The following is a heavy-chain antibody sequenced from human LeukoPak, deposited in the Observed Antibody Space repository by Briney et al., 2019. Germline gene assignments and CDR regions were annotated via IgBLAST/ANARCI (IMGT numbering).Heavy chain of an antibody. D-gene: IGHD3-10*01. CDR1: GCTFSSYD. V-gene: IGHV1-69*01. Sequence: GASVKVSCKASGCTFSSYDISWVRQAPGQGLEWMGGIIPIFGTANYAQKFQGRVTITADESTSTAYMELSSLRSEDTAVYYCARARITMVRGVIIPHDYYYYYMDVWGKGTTVTISS. CDR3: ARARITMVRGVIIPHDYYYYYMDV. J-gene: IGHJ6*03. CDR2: IIPIFGTA.